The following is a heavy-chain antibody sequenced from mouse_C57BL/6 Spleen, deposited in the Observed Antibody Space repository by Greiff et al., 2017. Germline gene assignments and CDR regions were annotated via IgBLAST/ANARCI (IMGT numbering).Heavy chain of an antibody. Sequence: QVQLQQPGAELVKPGASVKLSCKASGYTFTSYWMQWVKQRPGQGLEWIGEIDPSDSYTNYNQKFKGKATLTADTSSNTAYLQLSSLTSEDTAIYYCATCDYWGQGTTLTVSS. CDR2: IDPSDSYT. CDR3: ATCDY. V-gene: IGHV1-50*01. J-gene: IGHJ2*01. CDR1: GYTFTSYW. D-gene: IGHD5-1*01.